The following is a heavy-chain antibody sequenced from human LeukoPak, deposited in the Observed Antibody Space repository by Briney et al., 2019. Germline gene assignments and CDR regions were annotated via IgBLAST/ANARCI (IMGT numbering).Heavy chain of an antibody. CDR2: IYGGGST. CDR1: GFTVSSNY. CDR3: AREGYSSGWYRN. Sequence: SGGSLRLSCAASGFTVSSNYMSWVRQAPGKGLEWVSVIYGGGSTYYADSVKGRFTISRDNSKNTLYLQMNSLRAEDTAVYYCAREGYSSGWYRNWGQGTLVTVSS. D-gene: IGHD6-19*01. J-gene: IGHJ4*02. V-gene: IGHV3-53*01.